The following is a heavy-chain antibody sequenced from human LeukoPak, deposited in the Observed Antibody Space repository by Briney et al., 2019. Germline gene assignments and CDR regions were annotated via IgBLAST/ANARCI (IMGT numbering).Heavy chain of an antibody. Sequence: PETLSLTCAVYGGSFSGYYWSWIRQPPGKGLEWIGEINHSGSTNYNPSLKSRVTISVDTSKNQFSLKLSSVTAADTAVYYCARGGDSSGYYYVLSSRSRISDYWGQGTLVTVSS. J-gene: IGHJ4*02. V-gene: IGHV4-34*01. D-gene: IGHD3-22*01. CDR3: ARGGDSSGYYYVLSSRSRISDY. CDR1: GGSFSGYY. CDR2: INHSGST.